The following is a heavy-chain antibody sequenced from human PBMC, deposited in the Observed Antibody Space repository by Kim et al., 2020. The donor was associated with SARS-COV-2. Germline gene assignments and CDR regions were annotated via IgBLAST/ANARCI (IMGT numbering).Heavy chain of an antibody. J-gene: IGHJ4*02. CDR2: INHSGST. CDR3: ARERGTVTTPRHRYFDY. D-gene: IGHD4-17*01. Sequence: SETLSLTCAVYGGSFSGYYWSWIRQPPGKGLEWIGEINHSGSTNYNPSLKSRVTISVDTSKNQFSLKLSSVTAADTAVYYCARERGTVTTPRHRYFDYWGQGTLVTVSS. CDR1: GGSFSGYY. V-gene: IGHV4-34*01.